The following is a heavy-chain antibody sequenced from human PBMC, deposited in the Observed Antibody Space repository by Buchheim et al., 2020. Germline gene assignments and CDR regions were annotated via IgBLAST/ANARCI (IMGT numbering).Heavy chain of an antibody. J-gene: IGHJ5*02. CDR1: GYSINNDYY. Sequence: QVQLQESGPGLVKPSETLSLTCAVSGYSINNDYYWGWIRQPPGKGLEWIGSISHGGRTFYNPSLKSRVTVSLDAAKNHFSLTLTSVTAPDTAMYYCARMGYSGSYYDPWGRGTL. CDR2: ISHGGRT. V-gene: IGHV4-38-2*01. D-gene: IGHD1-26*01. CDR3: ARMGYSGSYYDP.